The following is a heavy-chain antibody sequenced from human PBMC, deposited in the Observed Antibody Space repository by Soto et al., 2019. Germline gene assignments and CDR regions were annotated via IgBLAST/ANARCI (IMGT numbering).Heavy chain of an antibody. Sequence: GSLRLSCAASGFTFSSYAMHWVRQAPGKGLEWVAVISYDGSNKYYADSVKGRFTISRDNSKNTLYLQMNSLRAEDTAVYYCARDPGTWWLEGWFDPWGQGTLVTVSS. CDR2: ISYDGSNK. CDR3: ARDPGTWWLEGWFDP. D-gene: IGHD1-7*01. CDR1: GFTFSSYA. V-gene: IGHV3-30-3*01. J-gene: IGHJ5*02.